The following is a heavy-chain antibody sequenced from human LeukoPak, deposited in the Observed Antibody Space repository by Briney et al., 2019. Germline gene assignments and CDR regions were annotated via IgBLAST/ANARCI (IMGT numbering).Heavy chain of an antibody. J-gene: IGHJ4*02. V-gene: IGHV3-23*01. CDR1: GFTFSTHA. D-gene: IGHD1/OR15-1a*01. CDR2: LSGDGSTT. CDR3: ARGTSLGRPGTYYFDY. Sequence: GGSLRLSCAASGFTFSTHATSWVRQAPGKGLEWVSSLSGDGSTTYHADSVKGRFTISRDNSRSTLYLQVNSLSAEDTAVYYCARGTSLGRPGTYYFDYWGQGALVTASS.